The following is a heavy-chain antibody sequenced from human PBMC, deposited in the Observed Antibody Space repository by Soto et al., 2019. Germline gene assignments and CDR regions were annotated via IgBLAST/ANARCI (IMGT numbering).Heavy chain of an antibody. J-gene: IGHJ6*02. CDR1: GFTFSDEN. D-gene: IGHD2-2*01. CDR2: ISGGGSYI. CDR3: ARDSDCHSTSCFFPPHV. Sequence: VGSLRLSCSASGFTFSDENMSWVRQVPGKGLEWVSGISGGGSYIFYADSVQGRFSISRDDAKNSLFLEMNSLRVEDTAVYYCARDSDCHSTSCFFPPHVWGQGTTVTVSS. V-gene: IGHV3-21*06.